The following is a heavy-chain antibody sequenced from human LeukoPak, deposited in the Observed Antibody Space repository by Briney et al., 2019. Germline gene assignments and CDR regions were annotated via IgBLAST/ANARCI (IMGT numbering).Heavy chain of an antibody. CDR3: ASEDVEYSSSSYFDY. CDR2: IIPIFGTA. J-gene: IGHJ4*02. CDR1: GGTFSSYA. Sequence: PRGSVKVSCEASGGTFSSYAISWVRQAPGQGLEWMGRIIPIFGTANYAQKFQGRVTITTDESTSTAYMELNSLRSEDTAVYYCASEDVEYSSSSYFDYWGQGTLVSVSS. V-gene: IGHV1-69*05. D-gene: IGHD6-6*01.